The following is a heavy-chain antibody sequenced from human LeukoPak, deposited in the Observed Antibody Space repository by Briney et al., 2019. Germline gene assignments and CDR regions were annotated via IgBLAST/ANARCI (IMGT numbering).Heavy chain of an antibody. Sequence: SETPSLTCTVSGGSVSSPDSYWSWIRQPPGKGLEWIGNVYYIGTTSYNSSLKSRVTILVDRSKNQFSLEVTSMTAADTAVYYCARNTSSSPWFDPWGQGTLVTVSS. CDR3: ARNTSSSPWFDP. V-gene: IGHV4-61*08. D-gene: IGHD6-6*01. J-gene: IGHJ5*02. CDR1: GGSVSSPDSY. CDR2: VYYIGTT.